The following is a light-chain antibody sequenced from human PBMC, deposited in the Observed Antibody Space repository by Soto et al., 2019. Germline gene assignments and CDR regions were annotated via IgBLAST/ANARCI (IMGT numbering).Light chain of an antibody. Sequence: EIVLTQSPATLSLSPGERATLSCRASQRVSSYLAWYQQKPGQAPSLLIYDASNRATGIPARFSGSGSGTDFTLTLSSLEPEDFAVYYCQQRSNWPGAFGQGTKVEIK. V-gene: IGKV3-11*01. CDR1: QRVSSY. CDR2: DAS. J-gene: IGKJ1*01. CDR3: QQRSNWPGA.